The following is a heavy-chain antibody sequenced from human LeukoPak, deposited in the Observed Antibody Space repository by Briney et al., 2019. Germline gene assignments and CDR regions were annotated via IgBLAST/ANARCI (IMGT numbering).Heavy chain of an antibody. CDR1: GYTFTGYY. CDR3: ARDQVTVATPYFDS. J-gene: IGHJ4*02. D-gene: IGHD4-17*01. V-gene: IGHV1-2*06. Sequence: ASVKVFCKSSGYTFTGYYMLWVRQAPGQGLEWMGRINSNNGATIYAQKFQGRVTMTRDTSISTIYMELRRLTSDDTAMYYCARDQVTVATPYFDSWGQGTLVTVSS. CDR2: INSNNGAT.